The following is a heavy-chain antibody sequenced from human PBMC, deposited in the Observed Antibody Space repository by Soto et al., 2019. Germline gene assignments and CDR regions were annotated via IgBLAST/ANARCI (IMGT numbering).Heavy chain of an antibody. CDR3: ARGSGWSKLDY. Sequence: PSETLSLTCAVSGDSISSNNWWSWVRQPPGKGLEWIGEIYHSGTINYNPSLKSQNTMSVDKSNNQFSLKLSSVTAADTAVYYCARGSGWSKLDYWGQGILVTVSS. CDR2: IYHSGTI. J-gene: IGHJ4*02. CDR1: GDSISSNNW. D-gene: IGHD6-19*01. V-gene: IGHV4-4*02.